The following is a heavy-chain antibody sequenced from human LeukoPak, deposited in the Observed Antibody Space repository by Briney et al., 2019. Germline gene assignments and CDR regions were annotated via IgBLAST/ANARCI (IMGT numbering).Heavy chain of an antibody. Sequence: GGSLRLSCAASGFTFSSYGMHWVRQAPGKGLEWVAVIWYDGSNKYYADSVKGRFTISRDNSKNTLYLQMNSLRAEDTAVYYCAREKGEDLYYYGMDVWGQETTVTVSS. CDR2: IWYDGSNK. V-gene: IGHV3-33*01. CDR1: GFTFSSYG. D-gene: IGHD3-10*01. J-gene: IGHJ6*02. CDR3: AREKGEDLYYYGMDV.